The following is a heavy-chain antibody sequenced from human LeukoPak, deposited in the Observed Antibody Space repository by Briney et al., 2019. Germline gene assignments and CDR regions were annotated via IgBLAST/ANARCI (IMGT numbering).Heavy chain of an antibody. V-gene: IGHV4-39*07. J-gene: IGHJ3*02. CDR3: ARPGYSSSWYHAFDI. Sequence: PSETLSLTCTVSGGSISSSTYYWGWIRQPPGKGLEWIGSIYYGGSTYYNSSLKSRVTISADISKNQFSLKLSSVTAADTAVYYCARPGYSSSWYHAFDIWGQGTMVTVSS. CDR1: GGSISSSTYY. D-gene: IGHD6-13*01. CDR2: IYYGGST.